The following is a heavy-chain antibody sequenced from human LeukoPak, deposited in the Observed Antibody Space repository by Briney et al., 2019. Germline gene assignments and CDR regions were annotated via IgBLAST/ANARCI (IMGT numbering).Heavy chain of an antibody. CDR3: ARETSQKGAHYMDV. D-gene: IGHD3-16*01. Sequence: SETLSLTCEVSVGSIRGYYWSWIRQSPEKGLEWIGYIYSSGSTNYNPSLKSRVTMSVDTSKNQFSLKLSSVTAADTAVYYCARETSQKGAHYMDVWGKGTTVTISS. J-gene: IGHJ6*03. CDR1: VGSIRGYY. V-gene: IGHV4-59*01. CDR2: IYSSGST.